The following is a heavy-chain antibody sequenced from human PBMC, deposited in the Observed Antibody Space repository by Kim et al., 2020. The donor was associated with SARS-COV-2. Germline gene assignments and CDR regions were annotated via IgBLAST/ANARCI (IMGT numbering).Heavy chain of an antibody. CDR1: GGSISSYY. D-gene: IGHD2-2*02. V-gene: IGHV4-59*01. Sequence: SETLSLTCTVSGGSISSYYWSWIRQPPGKGPEWIGYIFYTGSTTYNPSLKSRVTISVDASKNQFSLKLSSLTAADTAVYYCARRSSGYRATLDYWGQGTLVTVSS. CDR2: IFYTGST. CDR3: ARRSSGYRATLDY. J-gene: IGHJ4*02.